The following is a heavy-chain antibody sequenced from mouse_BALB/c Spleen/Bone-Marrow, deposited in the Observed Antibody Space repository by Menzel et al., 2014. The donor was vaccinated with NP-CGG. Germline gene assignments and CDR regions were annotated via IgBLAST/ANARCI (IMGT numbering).Heavy chain of an antibody. CDR1: GYTFTSYW. V-gene: IGHV1S41*01. J-gene: IGHJ2*01. Sequence: DLVKPGASVKLSCKASGYTFTSYWINWIKQRPGQGLEWIGRIAPGSGSTYYNEMFKGQAILTVDTSSSKDYIQLSSLSSENSAVYFCAFYRYDVNYWGQGPTLTVSS. D-gene: IGHD2-14*01. CDR2: IAPGSGST. CDR3: AFYRYDVNY.